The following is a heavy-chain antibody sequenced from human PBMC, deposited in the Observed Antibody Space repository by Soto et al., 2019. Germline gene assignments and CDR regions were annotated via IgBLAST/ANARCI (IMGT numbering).Heavy chain of an antibody. CDR1: GDSITSGGYS. V-gene: IGHV4-30-2*01. CDR2: IYHTGSA. J-gene: IGHJ4*02. Sequence: QVQLQESGSGLVKPSETLSLTCSVSGDSITSGGYSWSWIRQPPRRGLELIGYIYHTGSASYSPSLKGRVTISVDKSKNQFSLSLNSVTAADTAIYYCARAHYGPSGYYFDSWGQGSLFTVSS. CDR3: ARAHYGPSGYYFDS. D-gene: IGHD3-22*01.